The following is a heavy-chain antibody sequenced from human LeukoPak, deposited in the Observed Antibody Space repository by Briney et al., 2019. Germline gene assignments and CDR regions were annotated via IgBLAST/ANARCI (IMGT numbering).Heavy chain of an antibody. Sequence: GGSLRLSCAASGFTLTTYSMHWVRQAPGKGLEWLSIISNDGSQTYYAESVRGRFTISRDTSQNTLYLQMRSLTTEDTAVYYCASAEHNAWHNFKSWGQGTLVTVSP. CDR3: ASAEHNAWHNFKS. J-gene: IGHJ4*02. CDR2: ISNDGSQT. V-gene: IGHV3-30*04. CDR1: GFTLTTYS. D-gene: IGHD1/OR15-1a*01.